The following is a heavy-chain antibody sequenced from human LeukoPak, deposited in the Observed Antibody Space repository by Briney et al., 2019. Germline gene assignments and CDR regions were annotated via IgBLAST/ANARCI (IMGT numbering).Heavy chain of an antibody. CDR3: ARVGATKERVYYYMDV. V-gene: IGHV1-2*04. J-gene: IGHJ6*02. D-gene: IGHD1-26*01. Sequence: ASVKVSCKASGYTFTGYYMHWVRQAPGQGLEWMGWINPNSGGTNYAQKFQGWVTMTRDTSISTAYMELSSLRSEDTAVYYCARVGATKERVYYYMDVWGQGTTVTVSS. CDR2: INPNSGGT. CDR1: GYTFTGYY.